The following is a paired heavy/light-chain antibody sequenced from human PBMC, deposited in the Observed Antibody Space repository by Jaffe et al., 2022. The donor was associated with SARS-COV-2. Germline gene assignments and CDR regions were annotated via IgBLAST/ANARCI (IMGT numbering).Light chain of an antibody. V-gene: IGKV3-15*01. CDR3: QQYSNLWT. J-gene: IGKJ1*01. CDR1: QSVNRK. Sequence: EIVMTQSPATLSVSPGERATLSCRASQSVNRKLAWYQQKPGQVPRLLIYGASTRATGIPARFSGSGSGTDFTLTISSLQSEDFAVYYCQQYSNLWTFGQGTKVEIK. CDR2: GAS.
Heavy chain of an antibody. V-gene: IGHV4-39*07. CDR3: ARALSGTNDEYYFDY. CDR2: VYYTGST. Sequence: QVQLQETGPGLVKPSETLSLTCAVSGGSISSPSYYWGWIRQPPGEGLEWIGVVYYTGSTYYNPSLKSRVTISSAMSNNQFSLRLSSVTAADTAMYYCARALSGTNDEYYFDYWGQGALVTVSS. CDR1: GGSISSPSYY. J-gene: IGHJ4*02. D-gene: IGHD1-26*01.